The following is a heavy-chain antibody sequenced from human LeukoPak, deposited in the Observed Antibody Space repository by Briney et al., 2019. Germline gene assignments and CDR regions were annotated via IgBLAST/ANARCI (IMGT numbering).Heavy chain of an antibody. D-gene: IGHD3-22*01. J-gene: IGHJ5*02. Sequence: GGSLRLSCAASGFTFSSYSMNWVRQAPGKGLEWVSSISSSSSYIYYADSVKGRFTISRDNAKNSLYLQMNSLGAEDTAVYYCASDQYYYDSSGYYFNWFDPWGQGTLVTVSS. CDR2: ISSSSSYI. CDR1: GFTFSSYS. V-gene: IGHV3-21*01. CDR3: ASDQYYYDSSGYYFNWFDP.